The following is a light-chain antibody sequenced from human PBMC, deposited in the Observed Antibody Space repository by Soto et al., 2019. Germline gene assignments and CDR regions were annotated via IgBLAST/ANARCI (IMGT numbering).Light chain of an antibody. CDR2: AAS. V-gene: IGKV1-39*01. J-gene: IGKJ4*01. Sequence: DIQMTQSPSSLSASIGDRVTITCRASQSISSYLNWYQHRPGKTPKLLIYAASSLQPGVPSRFSGSGSGKDFTLTISSLQPKDFATYYCQQRYSTRLTFGGGTKVEIK. CDR1: QSISSY. CDR3: QQRYSTRLT.